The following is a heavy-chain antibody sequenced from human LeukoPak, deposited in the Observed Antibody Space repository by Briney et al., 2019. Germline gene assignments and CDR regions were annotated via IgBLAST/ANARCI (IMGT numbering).Heavy chain of an antibody. CDR2: ISSSGTAI. V-gene: IGHV3-48*03. Sequence: GGSLRFSCAGAGFTFSSYGLRWVRQAPGKGLDWVSYISSSGTAIYYADSVKGRFTISRDNARNSLYLQMNSLSGEDTAVYYCAASGVVTGSPHGFDIWGQGTMVTVSS. CDR3: AASGVVTGSPHGFDI. D-gene: IGHD2-21*02. CDR1: GFTFSSYG. J-gene: IGHJ3*02.